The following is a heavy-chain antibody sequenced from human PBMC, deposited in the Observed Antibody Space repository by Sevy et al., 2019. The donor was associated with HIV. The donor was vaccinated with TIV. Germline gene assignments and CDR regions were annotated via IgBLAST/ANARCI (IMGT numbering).Heavy chain of an antibody. CDR3: AKGLVWYDRSGNYSPHWFFDY. CDR1: GFTFRSYA. CDR2: ISGSGDNT. D-gene: IGHD3-22*01. J-gene: IGHJ4*02. V-gene: IGHV3-23*01. Sequence: GGSLRLSCAASGFTFRSYAMTWVRQAPGKGLEWVSAISGSGDNTFYADSVKGRFTISRDNSRNTLYLQMNGLRAEDTAVYYCAKGLVWYDRSGNYSPHWFFDYWGQGTLVTVSS.